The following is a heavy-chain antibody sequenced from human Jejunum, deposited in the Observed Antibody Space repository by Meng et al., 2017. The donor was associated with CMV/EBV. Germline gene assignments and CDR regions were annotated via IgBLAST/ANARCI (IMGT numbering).Heavy chain of an antibody. CDR2: TYYRSRWLY. J-gene: IGHJ5*01. V-gene: IGHV6-1*01. Sequence: SFSRDSVGWTWIRQSPSRGLEWLGRTYYRSRWLYDYAPSVRSRITIDADTSKNEVSLRLKSVTPEDTAVYYCARRHFSGWYYFDSWGQGTLVTVSS. CDR3: ARRHFSGWYYFDS. CDR1: SFSRDSVG. D-gene: IGHD6-19*01.